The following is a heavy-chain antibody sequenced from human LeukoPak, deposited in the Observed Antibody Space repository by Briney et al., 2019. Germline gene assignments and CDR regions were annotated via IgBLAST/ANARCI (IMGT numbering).Heavy chain of an antibody. CDR1: GFTVSSNY. V-gene: IGHV3-53*01. CDR2: IYSGGST. CDR3: ATYRQVLLPFES. D-gene: IGHD2-8*02. J-gene: IGHJ4*02. Sequence: GGSLRLSCAASGFTVSSNYMSWVRQAPGKGLEWVSVIYSGGSTYYADSVRGRFTVSRDNSKSTLSLQMNSLRAEDTAVYYCATYRQVLLPFESWGQGTLVTVSS.